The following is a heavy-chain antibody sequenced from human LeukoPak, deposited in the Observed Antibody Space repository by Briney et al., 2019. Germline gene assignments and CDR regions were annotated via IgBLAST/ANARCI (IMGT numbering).Heavy chain of an antibody. CDR2: INPSGGST. CDR3: ARALYDYVWGSYRYTGYYFDY. J-gene: IGHJ4*02. CDR1: GYTFTSYY. Sequence: ASVKVSCKASGYTFTSYYMHWVRQAPGQGLEWMGIINPSGGSTSYAQKFQGRVTMTRDTPTSTVYMELSSLRSEDTAVYYCARALYDYVWGSYRYTGYYFDYWGQGTLVTVSS. V-gene: IGHV1-46*01. D-gene: IGHD3-16*02.